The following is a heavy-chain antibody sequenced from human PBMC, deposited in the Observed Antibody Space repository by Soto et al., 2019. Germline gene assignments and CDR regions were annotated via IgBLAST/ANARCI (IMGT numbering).Heavy chain of an antibody. Sequence: ASVKVSCKASGYTFTSYSMHWVRQAPGQRLEWMGWINAGNGNTKYSQKFQGRVTITRDISASTAYMELSSLRSDDTAVYYCARVYYGPSQEYFQHWGQGTLVTVSS. CDR1: GYTFTSYS. CDR2: INAGNGNT. V-gene: IGHV1-3*01. D-gene: IGHD3-10*01. J-gene: IGHJ1*01. CDR3: ARVYYGPSQEYFQH.